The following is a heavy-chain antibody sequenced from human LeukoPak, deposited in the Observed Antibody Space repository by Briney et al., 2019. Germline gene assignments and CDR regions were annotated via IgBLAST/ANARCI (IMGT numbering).Heavy chain of an antibody. CDR3: ARHSSGWYPDY. D-gene: IGHD6-19*01. CDR1: GGSISSYY. J-gene: IGHJ4*02. Sequence: SETMSLTCTVSGGSISSYYWSWIRQPPRKGLEWIGDIYYSGSTNYNPSLKSRVTISVDTSKNQFSLKLSSVTAADTAVYYCARHSSGWYPDYWGQGTLATVSS. V-gene: IGHV4-59*01. CDR2: IYYSGST.